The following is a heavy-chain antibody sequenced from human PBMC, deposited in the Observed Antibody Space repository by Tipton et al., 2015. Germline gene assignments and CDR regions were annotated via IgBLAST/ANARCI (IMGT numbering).Heavy chain of an antibody. CDR1: GGSVTSGSYY. Sequence: GLVKPSENLSLTCTVSGGSVTSGSYYWSWIRQPPGKGLEWIGEINHSGSTNYNPSLKSRVTISVDTSKNQFSLKLSSVTAADTAVYYWARDGSGWYGSYYFDYWGQGTLVTVSS. CDR2: INHSGST. V-gene: IGHV4-39*07. J-gene: IGHJ4*02. CDR3: ARDGSGWYGSYYFDY. D-gene: IGHD6-19*01.